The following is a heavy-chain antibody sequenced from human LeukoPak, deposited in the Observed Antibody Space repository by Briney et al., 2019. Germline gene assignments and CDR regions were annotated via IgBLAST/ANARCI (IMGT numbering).Heavy chain of an antibody. V-gene: IGHV7-4-1*02. D-gene: IGHD3-9*01. CDR1: GYTFTGYY. Sequence: ASVKVSCKASGYTFTGYYMHWVRQAPGQGLEWMGWINTNTGNPTYAQGFTGRFVFSLDTSVSTAYLQISSLKAEDTAVYYCARGAMRYFDWLPTLIDYWGQGTLVTVSS. CDR2: INTNTGNP. J-gene: IGHJ4*02. CDR3: ARGAMRYFDWLPTLIDY.